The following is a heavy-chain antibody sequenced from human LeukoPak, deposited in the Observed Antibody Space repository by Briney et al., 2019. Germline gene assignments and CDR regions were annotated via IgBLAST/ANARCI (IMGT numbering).Heavy chain of an antibody. J-gene: IGHJ5*02. D-gene: IGHD4-11*01. CDR1: GGSISSYY. CDR3: ARDTTGHWFDP. CDR2: IYYSGST. V-gene: IGHV4-59*12. Sequence: SETLSLTCTVSGGSISSYYWSWIRQPPGKGLEWIGYIYYSGSTNYNPSLKSRVTISVDTSKNQFSLKLSSVTAADTAVYYCARDTTGHWFDPWGQGTLVTVSS.